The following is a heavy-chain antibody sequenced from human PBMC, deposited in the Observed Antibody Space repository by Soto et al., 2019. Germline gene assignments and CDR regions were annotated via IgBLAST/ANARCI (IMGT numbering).Heavy chain of an antibody. CDR3: ARAGATKSPLITARISSIAARRGWFDP. V-gene: IGHV4-34*01. CDR2: INHSGST. J-gene: IGHJ5*02. CDR1: GGSFSGYY. D-gene: IGHD6-6*01. Sequence: QVQLQQWGAGLLKPSETLSLTCAVYGGSFSGYYWSWIRQPPGKGLEWIGEINHSGSTNYNPSLKSRVTISVDPSKNQFSLKLSSVTAADTAVYYCARAGATKSPLITARISSIAARRGWFDPWGQGTLVTVSS.